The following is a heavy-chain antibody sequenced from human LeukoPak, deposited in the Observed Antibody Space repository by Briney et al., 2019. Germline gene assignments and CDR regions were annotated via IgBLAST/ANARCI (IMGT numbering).Heavy chain of an antibody. J-gene: IGHJ3*01. CDR2: TTSDGGST. CDR1: GFTFSTYA. V-gene: IGHV3-64*04. D-gene: IGHD2-15*01. CDR3: ARASKVEAFDV. Sequence: PGGSLRLSCSASGFTFSTYAMHWVRQAPGKGLEHVSATTSDGGSTYYADSVKGRFTLSRDNSKNTLFLQMNSLRAEDTAVYYCARASKVEAFDVWGQGTMVTVSS.